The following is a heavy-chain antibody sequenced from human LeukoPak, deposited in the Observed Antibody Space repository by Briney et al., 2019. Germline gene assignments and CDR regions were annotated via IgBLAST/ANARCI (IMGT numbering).Heavy chain of an antibody. D-gene: IGHD2-2*01. J-gene: IGHJ5*02. V-gene: IGHV3-74*01. CDR1: GFTFSSYW. CDR3: ARVALRDSSSTSCYGCWFDP. Sequence: GGSLRLSCAASGFTFSSYWMHWVRHAPGKGLVWVSRINSDGSSTSYADSVKGRFTISRDNAKNTLYLQMNSLRAEDTAVYYCARVALRDSSSTSCYGCWFDPWGQGTLVTVSS. CDR2: INSDGSST.